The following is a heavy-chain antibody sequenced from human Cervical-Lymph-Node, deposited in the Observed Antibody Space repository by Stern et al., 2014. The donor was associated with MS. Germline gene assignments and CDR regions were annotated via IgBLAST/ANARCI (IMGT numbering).Heavy chain of an antibody. CDR3: GRGGSSEARMGSSDWNPVYYFHY. D-gene: IGHD6-19*01. V-gene: IGHV4-59*11. CDR2: IYNSGNT. J-gene: IGHJ4*02. CDR1: GGSIPSHY. Sequence: QVQLQESGPGLVTPSETLSLTCTVSGGSIPSHYWSWIRQPPGKGLEWIGYIYNSGNTNWSPLQKSQVSMSEDTPKTQFSLNLSSGTAAVTGLYYRGRGGSSEARMGSSDWNPVYYFHYWGQGTLVTVSS.